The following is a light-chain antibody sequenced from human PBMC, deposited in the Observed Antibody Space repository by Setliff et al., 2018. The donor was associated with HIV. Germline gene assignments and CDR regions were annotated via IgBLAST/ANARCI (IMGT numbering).Light chain of an antibody. V-gene: IGKV1-5*03. CDR1: QSIGTW. Sequence: DIQMTQSPSTLSASVGDRVTITCRASQSIGTWLTWYQQKPGKTPKLLIYKASTLQSGVPSRFSGSGSGTQFTLTISSLQPDDFATYYCQQYNHYWTFGQGTKVDIK. J-gene: IGKJ1*01. CDR3: QQYNHYWT. CDR2: KAS.